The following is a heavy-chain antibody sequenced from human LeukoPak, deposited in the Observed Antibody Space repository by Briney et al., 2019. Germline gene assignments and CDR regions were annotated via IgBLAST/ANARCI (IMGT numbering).Heavy chain of an antibody. CDR2: IYPGDSGT. V-gene: IGHV5-51*01. Sequence: GASLQISCKGSGYGFTSYWIGWVRRLPGKGLEWMGMIYPGDSGTRYSPSFQGRVTISADKSISPSSLQLSSLQASDTAMYYCARTPLWFRADESDYWGQGTLVTVSS. CDR1: GYGFTSYW. CDR3: ARTPLWFRADESDY. J-gene: IGHJ4*02. D-gene: IGHD3-10*01.